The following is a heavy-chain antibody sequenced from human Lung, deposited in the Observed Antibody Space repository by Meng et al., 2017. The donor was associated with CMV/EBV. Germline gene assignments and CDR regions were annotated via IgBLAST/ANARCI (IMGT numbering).Heavy chain of an antibody. CDR3: ARANYRQYYYYGMDV. Sequence: SCVASGFTFSSYWMHWVRQAPGKGLVWVSRIKSDGSSSAYADYVRGRFTISRDNAKNTLYLQMNSLRADDTAVYYCARANYRQYYYYGMDVWGQGTXVTVSS. D-gene: IGHD1-7*01. CDR2: IKSDGSSS. V-gene: IGHV3-74*01. CDR1: GFTFSSYW. J-gene: IGHJ6*02.